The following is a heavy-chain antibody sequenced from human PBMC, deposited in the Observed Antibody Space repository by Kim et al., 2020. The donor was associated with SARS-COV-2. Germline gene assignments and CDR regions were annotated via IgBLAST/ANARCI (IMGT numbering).Heavy chain of an antibody. CDR3: TREIVEDCSGGSCYSWYY. V-gene: IGHV3-21*06. CDR2: ISTNSDYI. Sequence: GGSLRLSCAASGFTFNSFGMNWVRPGPGMGLQWVSSISTNSDYIYYSDSMKGRFSVSRDNTRNSLYLQMNDLQVEDTAIYYCTREIVEDCSGGSCYSWYYWGPVSLVTVS. D-gene: IGHD2-15*01. J-gene: IGHJ4*01. CDR1: GFTFNSFG.